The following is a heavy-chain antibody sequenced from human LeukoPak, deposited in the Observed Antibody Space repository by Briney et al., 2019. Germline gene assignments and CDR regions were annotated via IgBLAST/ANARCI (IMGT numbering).Heavy chain of an antibody. J-gene: IGHJ6*02. CDR2: IWYDGSNK. CDR3: ARDPRMVANFYYGMDV. D-gene: IGHD2-8*01. CDR1: GFPFSSYG. Sequence: GGSLSLSCAASGFPFSSYGMHWVRQAPGKGLEWVAVIWYDGSNKYYADSVKGRFTISRDNSKNTLYLQMNSLRAEDTAVYYCARDPRMVANFYYGMDVWGQGTTVTVSS. V-gene: IGHV3-33*01.